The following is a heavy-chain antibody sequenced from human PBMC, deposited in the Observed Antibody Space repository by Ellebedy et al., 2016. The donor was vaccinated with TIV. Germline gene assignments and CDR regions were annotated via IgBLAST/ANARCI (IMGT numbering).Heavy chain of an antibody. Sequence: GGSLRLSCAASGFTFSSYAMSWVRQAPGKGLEWVSGISDSGGSTYYADSVKGRFTISRDNSKNTLYLQMNSLRAEDTAVYYCARSREDYYDSSGYYYFDYWGQGTLVTVSS. CDR1: GFTFSSYA. J-gene: IGHJ4*02. CDR3: ARSREDYYDSSGYYYFDY. V-gene: IGHV3-23*01. CDR2: ISDSGGST. D-gene: IGHD3-22*01.